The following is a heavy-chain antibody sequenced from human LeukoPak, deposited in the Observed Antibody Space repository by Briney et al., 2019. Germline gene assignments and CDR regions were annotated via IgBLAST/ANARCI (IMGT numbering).Heavy chain of an antibody. Sequence: GGSLRLSCAASGFIFSSYTMNWVRQAPGKGLEWVSCISSSSSSIYYAGSVQGRFTISRDNAKNSLYLQMNSLRAEDTAVYYCAREGSDGFEIWGQGTMVTVPS. J-gene: IGHJ3*02. CDR2: ISSSSSSI. CDR3: AREGSDGFEI. V-gene: IGHV3-21*01. CDR1: GFIFSSYT.